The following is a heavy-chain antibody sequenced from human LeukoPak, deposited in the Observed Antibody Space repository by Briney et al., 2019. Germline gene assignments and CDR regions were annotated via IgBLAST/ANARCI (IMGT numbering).Heavy chain of an antibody. D-gene: IGHD3-22*01. CDR3: AAGLGESSGYYYVFGLS. CDR1: GYTFTSYG. J-gene: IGHJ5*02. CDR2: ISAYNGNT. V-gene: IGHV1-18*01. Sequence: ASVKVSCTASGYTFTSYGISWVRQAPGQGLEWMGWISAYNGNTNYAQKLQGRVTMTTDTSTSTACMELRSLRSEDTAVYYCAAGLGESSGYYYVFGLSWGQGTLVTVSS.